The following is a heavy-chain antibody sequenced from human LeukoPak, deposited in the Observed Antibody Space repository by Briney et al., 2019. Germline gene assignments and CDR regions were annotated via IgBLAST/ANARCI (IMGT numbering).Heavy chain of an antibody. Sequence: KTGRSLRLSCAASGFTFSSYSMNWVRQAPGKGLEWVSSISSSSSYTYYADSVKGRFTISRDNAKNSLYLQMNSLRAEDTAVYYCAREWDIVVVPAAPKNWFEPWGQGTLVTVSS. J-gene: IGHJ5*02. V-gene: IGHV3-21*01. CDR3: AREWDIVVVPAAPKNWFEP. CDR1: GFTFSSYS. CDR2: ISSSSSYT. D-gene: IGHD2-2*01.